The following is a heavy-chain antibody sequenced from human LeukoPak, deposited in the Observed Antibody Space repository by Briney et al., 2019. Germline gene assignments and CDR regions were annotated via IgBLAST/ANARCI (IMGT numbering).Heavy chain of an antibody. CDR1: GFTFSSYW. Sequence: GGSLRLSCAASGFTFSSYWMSWVRQAPGKGLEWVSYISSSGSTIYYADSVKGRFTISRDNAKNSLYLQMNGLRAEDTAVYYCARNLPAADYWGQGTLVTVSS. CDR2: ISSSGSTI. CDR3: ARNLPAADY. J-gene: IGHJ4*02. D-gene: IGHD2-2*01. V-gene: IGHV3-48*04.